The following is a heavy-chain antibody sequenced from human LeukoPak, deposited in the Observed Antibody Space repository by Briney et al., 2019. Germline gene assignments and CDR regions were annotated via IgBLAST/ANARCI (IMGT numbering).Heavy chain of an antibody. J-gene: IGHJ6*03. Sequence: PGGSLRLSCEASGFTFSKFNMNWVRQAPGRGLECVSSINSCSRNMYYADSLKGRFTVSRDNAKKSLIQPMCSLRAEDTTLYYCARQVEQSGTDPKECDYVWGTYRSSSVYCDYSYCYMDVWGKGTTVTISS. CDR2: INSCSRNM. D-gene: IGHD3-16*02. CDR1: GFTFSKFN. CDR3: ARQVEQSGTDPKECDYVWGTYRSSSVYCDYSYCYMDV. V-gene: IGHV3-21*01.